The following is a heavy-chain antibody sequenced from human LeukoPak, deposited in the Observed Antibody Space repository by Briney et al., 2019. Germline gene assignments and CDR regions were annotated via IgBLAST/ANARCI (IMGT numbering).Heavy chain of an antibody. J-gene: IGHJ4*02. D-gene: IGHD2-21*01. V-gene: IGHV3-30*18. CDR2: ISYDGSNK. CDR1: GFTLDDYV. Sequence: GGSLRLSCAASGFTLDDYVMHWVRQAPGKGLEWVAVISYDGSNKYYADSVKGRFTISRDNSKNTLYLQMNSLRAEDTAVYYCAKDLPIVVVQGVFDYWGQGTLVTVSS. CDR3: AKDLPIVVVQGVFDY.